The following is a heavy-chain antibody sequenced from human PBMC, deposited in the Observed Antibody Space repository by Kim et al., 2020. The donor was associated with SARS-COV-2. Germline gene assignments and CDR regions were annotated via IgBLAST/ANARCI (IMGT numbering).Heavy chain of an antibody. CDR2: IYYSGST. CDR1: GGSISSYY. V-gene: IGHV4-59*08. Sequence: SETLSLTCTVSGGSISSYYWSWIRQPPGKGLEWIGYIYYSGSTNYNPSLKSRVTISVDTSKNQFSLKLSSVTAADTAVYYCARHEVYYDSSGYYYGGGYFDYWGQGTLVTVSS. J-gene: IGHJ4*02. D-gene: IGHD3-22*01. CDR3: ARHEVYYDSSGYYYGGGYFDY.